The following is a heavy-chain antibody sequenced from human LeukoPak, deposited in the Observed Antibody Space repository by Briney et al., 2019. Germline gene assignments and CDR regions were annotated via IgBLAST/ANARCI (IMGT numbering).Heavy chain of an antibody. CDR1: GFSFDDYA. Sequence: PGGSLRLSCAVSGFSFDDYAMHWVRQAPGKGLEWVSGNSWNSGSIGYAESVKGRFTISRDDAKNSLYLQMNSLRAEDTALYYCATSSREGEDSSGWASFDYWGQGTLVTVSS. D-gene: IGHD6-19*01. J-gene: IGHJ4*02. CDR2: NSWNSGSI. V-gene: IGHV3-9*01. CDR3: ATSSREGEDSSGWASFDY.